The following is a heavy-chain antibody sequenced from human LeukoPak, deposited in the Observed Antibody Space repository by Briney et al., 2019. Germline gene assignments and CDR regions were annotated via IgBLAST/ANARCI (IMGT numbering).Heavy chain of an antibody. V-gene: IGHV3-21*01. CDR2: ISSSSSYI. D-gene: IGHD3-22*01. Sequence: GGSLRLSCAASGFTFSSYSMNWVRQAPGKGLEWVSSISSSSSYIYYADSVKGRFTISRDNAKNSLYLQMNSLRAEDTAVYYCAKPRNYYDSEYYFDYWGQGTLVTVSS. J-gene: IGHJ4*02. CDR1: GFTFSSYS. CDR3: AKPRNYYDSEYYFDY.